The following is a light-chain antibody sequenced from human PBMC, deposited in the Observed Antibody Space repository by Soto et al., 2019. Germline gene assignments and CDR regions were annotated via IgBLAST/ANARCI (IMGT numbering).Light chain of an antibody. Sequence: EVVMPQSAATLSVSPGERSTLSCRASQSVSSNLAWYQQKHGKATRLLIYDASNRATGIPARFSGSGSGTDFTLTISSLEPEDFAVYYCQQRSNWLFGPGTKLDI. J-gene: IGKJ3*01. CDR2: DAS. CDR3: QQRSNWL. CDR1: QSVSSN. V-gene: IGKV3-11*01.